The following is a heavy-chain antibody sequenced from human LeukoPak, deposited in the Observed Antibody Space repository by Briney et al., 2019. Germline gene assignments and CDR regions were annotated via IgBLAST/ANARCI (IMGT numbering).Heavy chain of an antibody. D-gene: IGHD6-6*01. CDR2: IYYSGST. Sequence: SETLSLTCTVSGGSISGYYWSWIRQPPGKGLEWIGYIYYSGSTNYNPSLKSRVTISVDTSKNQFSLKLTSVTTADTAVFYCARVHGSSRITSWSFDLWGRGTLVTVSS. J-gene: IGHJ2*01. V-gene: IGHV4-59*01. CDR3: ARVHGSSRITSWSFDL. CDR1: GGSISGYY.